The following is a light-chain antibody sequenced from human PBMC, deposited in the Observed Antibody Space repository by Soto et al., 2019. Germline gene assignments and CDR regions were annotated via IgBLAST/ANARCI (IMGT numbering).Light chain of an antibody. CDR3: QQSYRTPIT. V-gene: IGKV1-9*01. CDR2: AAS. J-gene: IGKJ5*01. CDR1: QGISSY. Sequence: DIQLTQSPSFLSASVGDRVTITCRASQGISSYLAWYQQKPGKAPKLLIYAASTLQSGVPSRFSGSGSGTEFTLTISSLQPDDVATYFCQQSYRTPITFGQGTRLE.